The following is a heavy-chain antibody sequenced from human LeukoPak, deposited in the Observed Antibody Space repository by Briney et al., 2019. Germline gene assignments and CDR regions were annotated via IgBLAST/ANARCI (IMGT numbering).Heavy chain of an antibody. J-gene: IGHJ4*02. CDR1: GYTFTSYD. CDR3: ARNLAKTGDFDY. Sequence: ASVKVSCKASGYTFTSYDINWVRQATGQGLGWMGWMNPNSGNTGYAQKFQGRVTMTRNTSISTAYMELSSLRSEDTAVYYCARNLAKTGDFDYWGQGTLVAVSS. V-gene: IGHV1-8*01. CDR2: MNPNSGNT. D-gene: IGHD5-12*01.